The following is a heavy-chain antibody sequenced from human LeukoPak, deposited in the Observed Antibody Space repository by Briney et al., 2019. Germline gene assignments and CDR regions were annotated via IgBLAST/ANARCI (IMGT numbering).Heavy chain of an antibody. J-gene: IGHJ6*03. CDR2: LSYDGNTK. Sequence: PGGSLRLSCAASGFSLSNYGIHWVRQAPGKGLEWVAALSYDGNTKHYADSVRGRFTISRDISTNTFYVQMNSLTAEDTAVYYCARDHRPEIQYYYMDVWGKGTTVAVSS. CDR1: GFSLSNYG. D-gene: IGHD1-14*01. V-gene: IGHV3-33*01. CDR3: ARDHRPEIQYYYMDV.